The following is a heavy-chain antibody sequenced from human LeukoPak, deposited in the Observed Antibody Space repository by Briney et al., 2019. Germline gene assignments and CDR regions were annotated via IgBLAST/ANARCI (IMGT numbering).Heavy chain of an antibody. CDR2: ISSSSSYI. D-gene: IGHD4-23*01. CDR1: GFTFSSYS. V-gene: IGHV3-21*01. CDR3: AKGLYAGGNTLFDY. Sequence: PGGSLRLSCAASGFTFSSYSMNWVRQAPGKGLEWVSSISSSSSYIYYADSVKGRFTISRDNSKNTVYLQMNSLRVDDTAVFYCAKGLYAGGNTLFDYWGQGTLVIVSS. J-gene: IGHJ4*02.